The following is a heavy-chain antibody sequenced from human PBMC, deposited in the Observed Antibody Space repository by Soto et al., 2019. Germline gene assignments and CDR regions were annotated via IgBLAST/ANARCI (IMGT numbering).Heavy chain of an antibody. V-gene: IGHV3-30-3*01. J-gene: IGHJ6*02. CDR3: ARPWGQLSTYYYGMDT. D-gene: IGHD3-16*01. Sequence: QTGGSLRLSCAASGFTFSSYALHWVRQAPGKGLEWVAFISHDGSRNYYAESVTGRSTISRDNSKNTLYLQMNSLRAHDTAVYSRARPWGQLSTYYYGMDTWGQGTTVTVSS. CDR2: ISHDGSRN. CDR1: GFTFSSYA.